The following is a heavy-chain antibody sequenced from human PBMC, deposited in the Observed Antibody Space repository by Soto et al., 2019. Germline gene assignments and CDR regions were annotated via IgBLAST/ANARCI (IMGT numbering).Heavy chain of an antibody. Sequence: EVQLVESGGGLVQPGGSLRLSCAASGFTFSNIWMTWVRQAPGKGLEWVANINQDGSEIHYVDSVEGRFTISRDNAKNSLYLQMNSLRAEDTAVYYCTKGGHVDDWGQGTLVTVAS. CDR1: GFTFSNIW. CDR2: INQDGSEI. J-gene: IGHJ4*02. D-gene: IGHD3-16*01. V-gene: IGHV3-7*01. CDR3: TKGGHVDD.